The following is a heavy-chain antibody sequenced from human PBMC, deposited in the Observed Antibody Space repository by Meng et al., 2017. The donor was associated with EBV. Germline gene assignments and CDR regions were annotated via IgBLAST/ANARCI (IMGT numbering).Heavy chain of an antibody. CDR3: ARGRGVYCSGGSCYPGWFDP. Sequence: LVQVGATVNKPGAQVKVSCKVSGYTSTIYYIHWVRHANGKGLEWMEWMNPNSGNTGYAQKFQGRVTMTRNTSISTAYMELSSLRSEDTAVYYCARGRGVYCSGGSCYPGWFDPWGQGTLVTVSS. J-gene: IGHJ5*02. V-gene: IGHV1-8*01. CDR1: GYTSTIYY. D-gene: IGHD2-15*01. CDR2: MNPNSGNT.